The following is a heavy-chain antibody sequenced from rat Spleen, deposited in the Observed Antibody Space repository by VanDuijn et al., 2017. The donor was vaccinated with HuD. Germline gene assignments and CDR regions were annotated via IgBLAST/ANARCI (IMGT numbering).Heavy chain of an antibody. V-gene: IGHV6-8*01. J-gene: IGHJ3*01. Sequence: EVQLVETGGSLVQPGKSLKLTCATSGLTFSNAWMHWVRQSPEEQLERVAQIKAKSTYYATYYAESGKGIFTISRDDFKRSVYLQMNSLKEDKTAIYYCTWEVVHTTGIGFAYWGQGTLVTVSS. D-gene: IGHD1-9*01. CDR3: TWEVVHTTGIGFAY. CDR2: IKAKSTYYAT. CDR1: GLTFSNAW.